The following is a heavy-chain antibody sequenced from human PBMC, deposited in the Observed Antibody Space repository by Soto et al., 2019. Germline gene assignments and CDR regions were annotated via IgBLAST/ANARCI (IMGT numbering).Heavy chain of an antibody. D-gene: IGHD2-2*01. Sequence: QVQLVQSGAEVKKPGSSVKVSCKASGGTFSSYAISCVRQAPGQGLEWMGGIIPISDTTNYAQKCQGRVTITADESTSTAYMELSSLRSEDTAVYYCARSQGSSTSLEIYYYYYSGMDVWGQGTRVTVSS. J-gene: IGHJ6*02. V-gene: IGHV1-69*01. CDR1: GGTFSSYA. CDR2: IIPISDTT. CDR3: ARSQGSSTSLEIYYYYYSGMDV.